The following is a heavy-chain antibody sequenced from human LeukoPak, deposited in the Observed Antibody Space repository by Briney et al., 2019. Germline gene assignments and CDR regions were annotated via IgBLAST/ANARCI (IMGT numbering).Heavy chain of an antibody. CDR2: ISHDGFI. CDR3: ARDWVYKIDY. J-gene: IGHJ4*02. Sequence: GGSLRLSCAASGFTFSSYVMHWVRRTPGKGLVWVSRISHDGFISYADSVKGRFTISRDNAKNTLILQMNSLRAEDTAVYYCARDWVYKIDYWGRGTLVTVSS. D-gene: IGHD5-24*01. V-gene: IGHV3-74*01. CDR1: GFTFSSYV.